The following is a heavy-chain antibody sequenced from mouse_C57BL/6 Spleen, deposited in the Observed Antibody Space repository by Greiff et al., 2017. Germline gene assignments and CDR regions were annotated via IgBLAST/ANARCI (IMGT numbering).Heavy chain of an antibody. CDR3: ARGYGSSLDY. CDR2: SNPNNGGT. V-gene: IGHV1-18*01. D-gene: IGHD1-1*01. J-gene: IGHJ2*01. CDR1: GYTFPDYN. Sequence: VQLQQSGPELVKPGASVKIPCKASGYTFPDYNMDWVKQSHGKSLEWIGDSNPNNGGTIYNQKFKGKATLTGDKSSSTAYMELRSLTSEDTAVYFCARGYGSSLDYWGQGTTLTVSS.